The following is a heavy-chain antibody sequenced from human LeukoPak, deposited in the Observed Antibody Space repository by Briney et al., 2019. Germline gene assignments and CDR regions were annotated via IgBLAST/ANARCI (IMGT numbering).Heavy chain of an antibody. J-gene: IGHJ6*03. CDR3: ARAHLDYYYGSGSYYSPYSYYMDV. CDR1: GGSISSNSYY. Sequence: SETLSLTCTVSGGSISSNSYYWGWIRQPPGKGLEWIGSIYYSGSTYYNPSLNIRVTISVDTSKNQFSLNLSSVTAADTAVYYCARAHLDYYYGSGSYYSPYSYYMDVWGKGTTVTISS. V-gene: IGHV4-39*07. D-gene: IGHD3-10*01. CDR2: IYYSGST.